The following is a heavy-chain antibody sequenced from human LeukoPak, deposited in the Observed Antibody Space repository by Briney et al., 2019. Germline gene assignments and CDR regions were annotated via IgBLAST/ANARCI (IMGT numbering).Heavy chain of an antibody. D-gene: IGHD3-10*01. CDR2: IYYSGST. CDR3: ARGHGADYFDY. V-gene: IGHV4-31*03. Sequence: SQTLPLTCTVPGGSISSGGYYWSWIRQHPGKGLEWIGYIYYSGSTYYNPSLKSRVTISVDTSKNQFSLKLSSVTAADTAVYYCARGHGADYFDYWGQGTLVTVSS. J-gene: IGHJ4*02. CDR1: GGSISSGGYY.